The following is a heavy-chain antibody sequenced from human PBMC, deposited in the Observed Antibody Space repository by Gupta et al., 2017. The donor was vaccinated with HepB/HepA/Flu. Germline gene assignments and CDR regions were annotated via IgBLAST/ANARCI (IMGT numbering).Heavy chain of an antibody. J-gene: IGHJ4*02. CDR2: IYYTGST. CDR1: GYSISSSTYY. CDR3: ARLMGYYDYWSGSYIGFYFDH. V-gene: IGHV4-39*01. Sequence: QVHLQESGPGLVKPSETLSLTCTVSGYSISSSTYYWGWIRQSPERGLEWIGTIYYTGSTYNNPSLKSRLTMSVDTSMNQFSLKLSSVTAADTAVYYCARLMGYYDYWSGSYIGFYFDHWGQGTLVPVSS. D-gene: IGHD3-3*01.